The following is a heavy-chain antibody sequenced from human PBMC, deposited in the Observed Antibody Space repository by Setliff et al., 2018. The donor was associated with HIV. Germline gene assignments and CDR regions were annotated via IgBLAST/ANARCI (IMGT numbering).Heavy chain of an antibody. V-gene: IGHV3-73*01. CDR2: IRSRSNSHAT. CDR3: ATIYDI. D-gene: IGHD3-3*01. Sequence: GGSLRLSCVASGFPFSGSAVHWVRQPPGKGLECVGRIRSRSNSHATVYAAAVRGRFTISRDDSKNTAYLQMNSLKTEDTAMYYCATIYDIWSQGIRVTVSS. CDR1: GFPFSGSA. J-gene: IGHJ4*02.